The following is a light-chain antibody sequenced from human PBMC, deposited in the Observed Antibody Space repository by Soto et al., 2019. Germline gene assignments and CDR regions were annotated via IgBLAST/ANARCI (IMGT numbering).Light chain of an antibody. J-gene: IGKJ5*01. CDR2: DAS. CDR3: QQRSNLIT. V-gene: IGKV3-11*01. CDR1: QTISNY. Sequence: EIVLTQSPVTLSLSPGERATLSCRASQTISNYLAWYQQKPGQAPRLLIYDASNRATDIPARFSGSGSGTDFTLTISSLEPEDFAVYYCQQRSNLITFGQGTRLEIK.